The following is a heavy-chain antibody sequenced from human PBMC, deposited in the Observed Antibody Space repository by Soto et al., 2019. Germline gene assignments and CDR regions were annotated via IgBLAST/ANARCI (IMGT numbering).Heavy chain of an antibody. Sequence: VESGGDLARPGGSLRLSCTASRLKFGESGMSWVRQVPGKGLEWVSGISWNGDMRGYADSVRGRFTISRDNDKNFLFLQMDSLRVDDTPLYYCAREGGARKVFTLWGRGTLVTVSS. V-gene: IGHV3-20*04. J-gene: IGHJ4*02. D-gene: IGHD1-26*01. CDR2: ISWNGDMR. CDR3: AREGGARKVFTL. CDR1: RLKFGESG.